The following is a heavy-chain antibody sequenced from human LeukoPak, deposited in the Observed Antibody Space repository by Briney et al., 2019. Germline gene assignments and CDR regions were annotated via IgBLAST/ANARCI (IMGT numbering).Heavy chain of an antibody. CDR3: ATGLRYFDWLIH. J-gene: IGHJ5*02. D-gene: IGHD3-9*01. CDR1: GYTLTELS. CDR2: FDPEDGET. Sequence: ASVKVSCKVSGYTLTELSMHWVRRAPGKGLEWMGGFDPEDGETIYAQKFQGRVTMTEDTSTDTAYMELSSLRSEDTAVYYCATGLRYFDWLIHWGQGTLVTVSS. V-gene: IGHV1-24*01.